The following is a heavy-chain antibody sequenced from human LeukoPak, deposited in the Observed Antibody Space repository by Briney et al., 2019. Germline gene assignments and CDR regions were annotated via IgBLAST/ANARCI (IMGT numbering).Heavy chain of an antibody. J-gene: IGHJ4*02. CDR2: IVVGSGNT. V-gene: IGHV1-58*02. CDR3: AADLFGYDSSGYYYY. CDR1: GFTFTSSA. Sequence: GASVKVSCKASGFTFTSSAMQWVRQARGQRLEWIGWIVVGSGNTNYAQKFQERVTITRDRSTSTAYMELSSLRSEDTAVYYCAADLFGYDSSGYYYYWGQGTLVTVSS. D-gene: IGHD3-22*01.